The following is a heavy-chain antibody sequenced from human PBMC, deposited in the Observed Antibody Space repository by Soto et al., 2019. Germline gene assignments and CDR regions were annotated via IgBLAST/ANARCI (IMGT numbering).Heavy chain of an antibody. Sequence: GGSLRLSCVASGFTFSSYAMHWVRQAPGKGLEYVSAISSNGGSTYYANSVKGGFTISRDNSKNTLYLQMGSLRAEDMAVYYCAREGRFLEWLYDPDAFDIWGQGTMVTVSS. CDR2: ISSNGGST. D-gene: IGHD3-3*01. J-gene: IGHJ3*02. CDR1: GFTFSSYA. CDR3: AREGRFLEWLYDPDAFDI. V-gene: IGHV3-64*01.